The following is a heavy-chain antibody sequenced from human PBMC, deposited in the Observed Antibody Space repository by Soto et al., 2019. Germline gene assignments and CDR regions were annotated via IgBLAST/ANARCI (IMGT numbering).Heavy chain of an antibody. CDR3: ARDRGAVTGQYFDY. CDR2: ISSSGTSA. Sequence: QVQLEESGGGLVKPGGSLRLSCAASGFTFSAGYMSWIRQAPNKGLEYISYISSSGTSANYADSVKGRFTISRDNAKNSRYLQMNSLRAEDTAVYYCARDRGAVTGQYFDYWGQGALVTVSS. V-gene: IGHV3-11*05. D-gene: IGHD6-19*01. CDR1: GFTFSAGY. J-gene: IGHJ4*02.